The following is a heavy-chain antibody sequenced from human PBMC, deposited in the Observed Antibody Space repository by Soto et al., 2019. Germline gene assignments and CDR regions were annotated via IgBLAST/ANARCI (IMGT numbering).Heavy chain of an antibody. CDR3: ARESSGAFDY. D-gene: IGHD6-19*01. J-gene: IGHJ4*02. CDR1: GFTFSSYA. Sequence: QVQLVESGGGVVQPGRSLGLSCAASGFTFSSYAMHWVRQAPGKGLEWVAVISYDGSNKYYADSVKGRFTISRDNSKNTLYLQMNSLRAEDTAVYPCARESSGAFDYWGQGTLVTVSS. V-gene: IGHV3-30-3*01. CDR2: ISYDGSNK.